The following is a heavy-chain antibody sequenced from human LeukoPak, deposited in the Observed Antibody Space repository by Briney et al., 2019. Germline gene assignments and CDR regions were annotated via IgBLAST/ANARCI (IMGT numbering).Heavy chain of an antibody. CDR3: ARADIIVVAGATPVGSGFEY. CDR1: GYTFTSYA. Sequence: ASVKVSCKASGYTFTSYAMHWVRQAPGQRLEWMGWINAGNGNTKYSQKFQGRVTITRDTSTSTAYMELQSLTSDDTAVYYCARADIIVVAGATPVGSGFEYWGQGALITVS. V-gene: IGHV1-3*01. J-gene: IGHJ4*02. D-gene: IGHD2-15*01. CDR2: INAGNGNT.